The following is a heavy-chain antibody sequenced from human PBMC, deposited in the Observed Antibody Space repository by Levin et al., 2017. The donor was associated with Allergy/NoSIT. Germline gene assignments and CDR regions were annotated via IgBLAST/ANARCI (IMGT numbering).Heavy chain of an antibody. Sequence: GGSLRLSCAASGFTFSNAWMSWVRQAPGKGLEWVGRIKSKTDGGTTDYAAPVKGRFTISRDDSKNTLYLQMNSLKTEDTAVYYCTTDTRAFRYSSGWYGTGLSWGQGTLVTVSS. CDR3: TTDTRAFRYSSGWYGTGLS. V-gene: IGHV3-15*01. J-gene: IGHJ5*02. CDR2: IKSKTDGGTT. CDR1: GFTFSNAW. D-gene: IGHD6-19*01.